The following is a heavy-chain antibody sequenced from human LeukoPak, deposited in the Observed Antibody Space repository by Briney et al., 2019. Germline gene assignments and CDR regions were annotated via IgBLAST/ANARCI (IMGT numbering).Heavy chain of an antibody. CDR3: ARVFFSGRRVGPTTVTTFSRYYFDY. CDR2: IDSDGIST. Sequence: PGGSLRHSCAASEFTFSSYWMHWVRQAPGKGLVWVSRIDSDGISTSYADSVKGRFTISRDNAKNSLYLQVNSLRAEDTAVYYCARVFFSGRRVGPTTVTTFSRYYFDYWGQGTLVTVSS. CDR1: EFTFSSYW. J-gene: IGHJ4*02. D-gene: IGHD4-17*01. V-gene: IGHV3-74*01.